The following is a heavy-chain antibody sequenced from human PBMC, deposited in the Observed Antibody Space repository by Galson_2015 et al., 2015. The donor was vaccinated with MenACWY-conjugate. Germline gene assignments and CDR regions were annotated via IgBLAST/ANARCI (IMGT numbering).Heavy chain of an antibody. J-gene: IGHJ4*02. CDR2: IYYSGTT. CDR3: ARVNHYDSIAYYFDY. CDR1: GGSINSGGYH. D-gene: IGHD3-22*01. Sequence: TLSLTCSVSGGSINSGGYHWTWSRQHPEKGLEWIGYIYYSGTTSYNPALKSRITISVDTSKNQFSLSLSSVTAADTAVYYCARVNHYDSIAYYFDYWGQGTLVTVSS. V-gene: IGHV4-31*03.